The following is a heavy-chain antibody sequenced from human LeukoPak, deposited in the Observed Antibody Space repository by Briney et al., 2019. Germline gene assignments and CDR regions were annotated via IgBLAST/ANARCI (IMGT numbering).Heavy chain of an antibody. D-gene: IGHD6-6*01. J-gene: IGHJ4*02. CDR3: ARGGDIAARRGFDY. CDR1: GYTFTRYY. V-gene: IGHV1-2*02. CDR2: INPNSGGK. Sequence: GASVKVSCKASGYTFTRYYMHWVGQAPGQGLEWMGGINPNSGGKNYAQKFKGRVTMTRDTSISTAYMELSRLRADDTAVYYCARGGDIAARRGFDYWGQGTLVTVSS.